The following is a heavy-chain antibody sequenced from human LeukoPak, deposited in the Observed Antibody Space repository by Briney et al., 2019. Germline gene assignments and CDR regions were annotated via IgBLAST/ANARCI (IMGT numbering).Heavy chain of an antibody. CDR3: AKDSEVVVTAIVDY. D-gene: IGHD2-21*02. J-gene: IGHJ4*02. CDR1: GFTFSSYA. V-gene: IGHV3-23*01. CDR2: ISGSGGST. Sequence: GGSLRLSCAASGFTFSSYAMSWVRQPPGKGLEWVSAISGSGGSTYYADSVKGRFTISRDNSKNTLYLQMSSLRAEDTAVYYCAKDSEVVVTAIVDYWGQGTLVTVSS.